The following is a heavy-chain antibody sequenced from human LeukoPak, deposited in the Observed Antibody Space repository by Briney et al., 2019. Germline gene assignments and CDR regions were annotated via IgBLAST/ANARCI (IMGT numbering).Heavy chain of an antibody. V-gene: IGHV1-69*05. CDR1: GGTFSSYA. Sequence: SVKGSCKASGGTFSSYAISWVRQAPGQGLEWMGRIIPIFGTANYAQKFQGRVTITTDESTSTAYMELSSLRSEDTAVYYCARDSEGLFDPWGQGTLVTVSS. CDR3: ARDSEGLFDP. CDR2: IIPIFGTA. J-gene: IGHJ5*02.